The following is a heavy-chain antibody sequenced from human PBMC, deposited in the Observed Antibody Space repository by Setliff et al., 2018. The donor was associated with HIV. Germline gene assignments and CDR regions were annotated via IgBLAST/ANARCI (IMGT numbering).Heavy chain of an antibody. CDR1: GGSVDSRDYY. V-gene: IGHV4-39*01. D-gene: IGHD2-8*01. CDR2: ILYGGTT. CDR3: ARPTTGLGGGAAFDI. J-gene: IGHJ3*02. Sequence: SETLSLTCAVSGGSVDSRDYYWGWIRQPPGKGLEWIGNILYGGTTYYTLSLKSRVSISVDTSRNQFSLRLNSVTAADTAVYYCARPTTGLGGGAAFDIWGQGTMVT.